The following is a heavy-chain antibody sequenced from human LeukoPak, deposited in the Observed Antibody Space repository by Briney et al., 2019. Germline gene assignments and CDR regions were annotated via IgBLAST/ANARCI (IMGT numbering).Heavy chain of an antibody. CDR3: ARFSLLPYFDY. Sequence: KPSETLSLTCTVSGGSISSGSYYWSWMRQPAGKGLEWIGRIYTSGSTNYNPSLKSRVTISVDTSKNQFSLKLSSVTAADTAVYYCARFSLLPYFDYWGQGTLVTVSS. D-gene: IGHD2/OR15-2a*01. J-gene: IGHJ4*02. CDR2: IYTSGST. V-gene: IGHV4-61*02. CDR1: GGSISSGSYY.